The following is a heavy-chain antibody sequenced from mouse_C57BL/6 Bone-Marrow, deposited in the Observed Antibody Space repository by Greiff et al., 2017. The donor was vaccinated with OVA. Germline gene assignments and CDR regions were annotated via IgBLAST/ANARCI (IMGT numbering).Heavy chain of an antibody. CDR3: ARWDYCMGFAY. CDR2: ISNGGGST. Sequence: EVKLVESGGGLVQPGGSLKLSCAASGFTFSDYYMYWVRQTPEKRLEWVAYISNGGGSTYYPDTVKGRFTISRDNAKNTLYLQMSRLKSEDTAMYYCARWDYCMGFAYWGQGTLVTVSA. D-gene: IGHD1-1*01. J-gene: IGHJ3*01. CDR1: GFTFSDYY. V-gene: IGHV5-12*01.